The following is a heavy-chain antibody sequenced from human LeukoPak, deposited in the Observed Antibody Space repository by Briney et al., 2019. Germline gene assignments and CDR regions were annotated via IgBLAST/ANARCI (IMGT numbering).Heavy chain of an antibody. J-gene: IGHJ4*02. CDR2: ISYSGST. V-gene: IGHV4-59*01. CDR3: ARGGSRSYTSSTLDY. CDR1: GGSINVYY. Sequence: SETLSLTCSVSGGSINVYYWNWLRQSPGKGLEWIGSISYSGSTNYNSSLKSRVTISIDTSKNRFSLKVSSVTAADTAMYYCARGGSRSYTSSTLDYWGQGTLVTVSS. D-gene: IGHD6-6*01.